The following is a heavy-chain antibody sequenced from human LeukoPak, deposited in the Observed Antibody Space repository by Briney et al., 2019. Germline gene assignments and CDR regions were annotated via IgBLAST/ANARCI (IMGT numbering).Heavy chain of an antibody. Sequence: SQTLSLTCAISGDSVSSNSAAWNWLRQSPSRGLEWLGRTYYRSKWYNDYAVSVKSRITINPDTSKNQFSLQLNSVTPEDTAVYYCARESEMATSPYYYYYMDVWGKGTTVTISS. CDR1: GDSVSSNSAA. CDR3: ARESEMATSPYYYYYMDV. V-gene: IGHV6-1*01. CDR2: TYYRSKWYN. D-gene: IGHD5-24*01. J-gene: IGHJ6*03.